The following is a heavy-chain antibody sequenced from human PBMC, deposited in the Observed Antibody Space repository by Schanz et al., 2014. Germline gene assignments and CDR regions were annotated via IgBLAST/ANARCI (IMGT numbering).Heavy chain of an antibody. CDR1: GFAFSSYG. V-gene: IGHV3-7*01. Sequence: EVRLLESGGGLVQPGGSLRLSCLASGFAFSSYGMNWLRQAPGKGLEWVANIKHDGSVKDYVDSVEGRFTISRDNAKRSLFLQMNSLRVEDTAVYFCVSQTGSPNYWGQGTLVTVSS. J-gene: IGHJ4*02. CDR2: IKHDGSVK. CDR3: VSQTGSPNY. D-gene: IGHD6-13*01.